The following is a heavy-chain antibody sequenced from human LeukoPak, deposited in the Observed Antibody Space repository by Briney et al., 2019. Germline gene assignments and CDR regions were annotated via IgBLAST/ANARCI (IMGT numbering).Heavy chain of an antibody. J-gene: IGHJ5*02. CDR3: AKDLLTGSKRGVDA. D-gene: IGHD3-9*01. Sequence: GGSLRLSCAASGFTFSSYAMSWVRQAPGKGLEWVSAISGSGSSTYYADSVKGRFTISRDNSKNKQYLQMHSLRAEETALYYCAKDLLTGSKRGVDAWGKGTLVTVSS. CDR2: ISGSGSST. V-gene: IGHV3-23*01. CDR1: GFTFSSYA.